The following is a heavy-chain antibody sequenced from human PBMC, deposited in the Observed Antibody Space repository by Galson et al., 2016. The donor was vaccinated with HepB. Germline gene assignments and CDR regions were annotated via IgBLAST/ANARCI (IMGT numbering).Heavy chain of an antibody. Sequence: SLRLSCAASGFSFSSYGMHWVRQAPGKGLEWVAIISYDGSNKYYADSVKGRFTISRDNSKSTLYVQMNSLRTEDTAVYYCAKVGSGDAFDNWGQGTMVTVSS. V-gene: IGHV3-30*18. CDR2: ISYDGSNK. CDR1: GFSFSSYG. D-gene: IGHD1-26*01. J-gene: IGHJ3*02. CDR3: AKVGSGDAFDN.